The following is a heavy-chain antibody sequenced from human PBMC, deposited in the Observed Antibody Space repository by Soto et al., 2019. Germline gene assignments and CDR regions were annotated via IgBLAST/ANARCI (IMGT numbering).Heavy chain of an antibody. D-gene: IGHD6-25*01. CDR3: AKQRGYVDY. CDR2: ISSSGIDT. V-gene: IGHV3-23*01. J-gene: IGHJ4*02. CDR1: GATFSSYV. Sequence: VQLLESGGGLVQPGGSLRLSCAASGATFSSYVMGWVRQAPGRGLEWVSVISSSGIDTYYADSVKGRFIISRDNSKNTLYLQMNSLGAEDPAVYYCAKQRGYVDYWGQGTLVTVSS.